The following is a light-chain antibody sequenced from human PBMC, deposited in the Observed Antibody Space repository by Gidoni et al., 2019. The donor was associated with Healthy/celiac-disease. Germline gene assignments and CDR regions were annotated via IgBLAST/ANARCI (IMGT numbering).Light chain of an antibody. CDR3: QQGYLTCT. V-gene: IGKV1-39*01. CDR1: QRISSY. J-gene: IGKJ1*01. Sequence: DIDMTHSPSSLSASVGDRDTLSCRASQRISSYIYWYQQTPGNAPQLMFYAASCLQRGVPSRFSGGGAATDFTTTISRLQPEDFATYCRQQGYLTCTFGPGTKVEIK. CDR2: AAS.